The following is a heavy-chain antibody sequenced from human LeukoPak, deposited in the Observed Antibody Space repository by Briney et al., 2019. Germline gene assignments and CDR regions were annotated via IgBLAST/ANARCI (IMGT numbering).Heavy chain of an antibody. CDR3: AKVMEWDYPEKYYFDY. V-gene: IGHV3-23*01. Sequence: GGSLRLSCAASGFTFSSYAMSWVRQAPGKGREWVSAISGSGGSTYYADSVKGRFTISRDNSKNTLYLQMNSLRPEDTAVYYCAKVMEWDYPEKYYFDYWGQGTLVTDSS. CDR1: GFTFSSYA. D-gene: IGHD3-3*01. J-gene: IGHJ4*02. CDR2: ISGSGGST.